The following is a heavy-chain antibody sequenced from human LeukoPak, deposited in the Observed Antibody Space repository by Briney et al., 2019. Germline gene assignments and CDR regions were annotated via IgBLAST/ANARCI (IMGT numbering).Heavy chain of an antibody. Sequence: PGGSLRLSCAASGFTFSSYAMGWVRQAPGKGLEWVSAISGSGGSTYYADSVKGRFTISRGNSKNTLYLQMNSLRAEDTAVYYCATSYYDSSGYLFDYWGQGTLVTVSS. CDR1: GFTFSSYA. V-gene: IGHV3-23*01. CDR3: ATSYYDSSGYLFDY. D-gene: IGHD3-22*01. CDR2: ISGSGGST. J-gene: IGHJ4*02.